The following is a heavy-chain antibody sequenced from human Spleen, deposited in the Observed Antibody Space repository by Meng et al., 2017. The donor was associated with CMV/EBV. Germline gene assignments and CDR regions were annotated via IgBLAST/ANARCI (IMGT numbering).Heavy chain of an antibody. J-gene: IGHJ4*02. CDR1: RFTITSYT. Sequence: GESLKISCAASRFTITSYTMNWVRQAPGKGLEWVSYISSSSGTIYYAGSVKGRFTISRDNAKNSLFLQMNSLRAEDTAVYYCAKIWAFGGVVADYWGQGALVTVSS. CDR3: AKIWAFGGVVADY. V-gene: IGHV3-48*04. D-gene: IGHD3-16*02. CDR2: ISSSSGTI.